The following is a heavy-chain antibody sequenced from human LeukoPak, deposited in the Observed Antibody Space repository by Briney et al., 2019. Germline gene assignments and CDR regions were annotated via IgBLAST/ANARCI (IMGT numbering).Heavy chain of an antibody. Sequence: GGSLRLSCAASGFSFSGSAMHWVRQASGKGLEWVGRIRSKANNYATAYAASVEGRFIISRDDSKNTAYLQMNSLRGDDTAVYYCARVVVPSTGYERIRWDAFDIWGQGTMVTVSS. CDR3: ARVVVPSTGYERIRWDAFDI. J-gene: IGHJ3*02. CDR2: IRSKANNYAT. CDR1: GFSFSGSA. V-gene: IGHV3-73*01. D-gene: IGHD3-22*01.